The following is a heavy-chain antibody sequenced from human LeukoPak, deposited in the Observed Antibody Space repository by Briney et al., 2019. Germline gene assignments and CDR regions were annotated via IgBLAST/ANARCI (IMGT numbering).Heavy chain of an antibody. CDR3: ARRRIGRSTSGYYFDY. V-gene: IGHV3-21*01. CDR1: GINFRIYE. CDR2: ISSSSSYI. J-gene: IGHJ4*02. D-gene: IGHD2-15*01. Sequence: GGSLRLSCVASGINFRIYEMNWVRQAPGKGLEWVSSISSSSSYIYYADSVKGRFTISRDNAKNSLYLQMNSLRAEDTAVYYCARRRIGRSTSGYYFDYWGQGTLVTVSS.